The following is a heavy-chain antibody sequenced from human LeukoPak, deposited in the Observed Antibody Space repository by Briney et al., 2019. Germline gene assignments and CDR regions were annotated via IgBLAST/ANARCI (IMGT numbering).Heavy chain of an antibody. J-gene: IGHJ4*02. CDR1: GYTFTGYY. CDR3: ARVRRDYVSPLGN. D-gene: IGHD3-16*01. CDR2: INPNSGGT. V-gene: IGHV1-2*02. Sequence: ASVKVSCKASGYTFTGYYMHWVRQAPGQGLEWMGWINPNSGGTNYAQKFHGRVTMTRDTSISTAYMELSRLRSDDTAVYYCARVRRDYVSPLGNWGQGTLVTVSS.